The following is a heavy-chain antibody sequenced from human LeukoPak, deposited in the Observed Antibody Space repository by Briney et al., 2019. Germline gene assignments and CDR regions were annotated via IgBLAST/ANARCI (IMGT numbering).Heavy chain of an antibody. CDR3: ARSNQADDY. Sequence: GRSLRLSCAASGFTFSSYWMHWVRQVPGKGLVWVARINPGGSRITYADSVKGRFTIPRDNAKNTLYLQMDSLRAEDTGVYYCARSNQADDYWGQGTLVTVSS. CDR1: GFTFSSYW. D-gene: IGHD1-14*01. V-gene: IGHV3-74*01. CDR2: INPGGSRI. J-gene: IGHJ4*02.